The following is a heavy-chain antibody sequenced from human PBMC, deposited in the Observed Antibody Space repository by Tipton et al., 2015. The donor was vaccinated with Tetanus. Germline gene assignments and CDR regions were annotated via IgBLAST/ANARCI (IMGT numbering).Heavy chain of an antibody. CDR2: IDYFGST. V-gene: IGHV4-59*01. CDR1: GGSISTYH. CDR3: ASTSGFMYFKT. D-gene: IGHD3-3*01. J-gene: IGHJ1*01. Sequence: TLSLTCTVSGGSISTYHWNWFRLSPGKGLEWIGYIDYFGSTKINPSLKSRVAMSVDTSKNQLSLKLSSVTSADTAVYYCASTSGFMYFKTWGQGILATVFS.